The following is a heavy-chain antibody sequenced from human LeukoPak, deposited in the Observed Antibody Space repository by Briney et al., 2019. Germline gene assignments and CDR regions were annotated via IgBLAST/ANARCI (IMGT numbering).Heavy chain of an antibody. CDR2: IYYTGNT. V-gene: IGHV4-59*08. CDR3: ARHTYSGTLRVFDF. Sequence: SETLSLTCTVSGGSISIYYWVWIRQPPGRGLEWIGYIYYTGNTNYNPSLNNRVTISLDTSKKQFSLKLSSVTAADTAVYYCARHTYSGTLRVFDFWGQGSLVTVSS. CDR1: GGSISIYY. D-gene: IGHD1-26*01. J-gene: IGHJ4*02.